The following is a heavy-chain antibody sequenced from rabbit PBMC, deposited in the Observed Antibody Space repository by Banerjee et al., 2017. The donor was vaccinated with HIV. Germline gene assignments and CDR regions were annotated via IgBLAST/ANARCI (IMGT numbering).Heavy chain of an antibody. J-gene: IGHJ3*01. Sequence: QQQLEESGGDLVKPGASLTLTCTASGFSFSSSYWICWVRQAPGKGLEWIGCIYGGSSDTTVYANWAKGRFTISKTSSTTVTLQMTSLTAADTATHFCARADNYGGWSYALWGQGTLVTVS. CDR2: IYGGSSDTT. D-gene: IGHD6-1*01. V-gene: IGHV1S45*01. CDR1: GFSFSSSYW. CDR3: ARADNYGGWSYAL.